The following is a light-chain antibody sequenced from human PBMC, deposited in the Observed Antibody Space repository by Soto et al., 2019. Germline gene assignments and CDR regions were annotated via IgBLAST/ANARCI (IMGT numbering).Light chain of an antibody. Sequence: QSALTQTASVSGSPGQSITISCTGTSSDVGTYNYVSWYQQHSGKAPKLMIYEVSNRPSGVSNRFSGSKSGNTASLTISGLQAEYEADYYCSAYTSRLTLYVLGSGTKLTVL. V-gene: IGLV2-14*01. CDR1: SSDVGTYNY. J-gene: IGLJ1*01. CDR3: SAYTSRLTLYV. CDR2: EVS.